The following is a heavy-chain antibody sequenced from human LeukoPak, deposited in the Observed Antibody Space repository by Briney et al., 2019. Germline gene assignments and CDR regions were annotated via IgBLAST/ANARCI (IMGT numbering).Heavy chain of an antibody. CDR1: GYIFTSYW. Sequence: GESLKISSKVSGYIFTSYWFGWVRQMPGKGLEWMGIIYPGDSDTRYSPSFQGQVTISVDKSISTAYLQWSSLKASDTAMYYCTRKGYAFDYWGQGTLVTVSS. J-gene: IGHJ4*02. CDR2: IYPGDSDT. D-gene: IGHD2-8*01. CDR3: TRKGYAFDY. V-gene: IGHV5-51*01.